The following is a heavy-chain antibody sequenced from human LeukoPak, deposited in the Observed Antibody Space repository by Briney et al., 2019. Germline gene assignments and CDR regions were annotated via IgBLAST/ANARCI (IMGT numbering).Heavy chain of an antibody. CDR1: GFTFSNYG. Sequence: GRSLRLSCAGSGFTFSNYGMHWVRQAPGKGLEWVAVVWYEGTNKYYADSVKGRFTISRDNSKSTLYLQMDSLRADDTAMYYCARQGGLGNYATGSWFDPWGQGTLVTVSP. CDR3: ARQGGLGNYATGSWFDP. D-gene: IGHD1-7*01. CDR2: VWYEGTNK. V-gene: IGHV3-33*01. J-gene: IGHJ5*02.